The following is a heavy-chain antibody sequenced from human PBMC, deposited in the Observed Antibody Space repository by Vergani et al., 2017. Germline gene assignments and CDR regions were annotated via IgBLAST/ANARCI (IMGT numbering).Heavy chain of an antibody. D-gene: IGHD4-17*01. J-gene: IGHJ6*02. CDR1: GYTFTDHY. CDR2: VDPEDGET. CDR3: ATPQTVTRGGMEV. V-gene: IGHV1-69-2*01. Sequence: EVQLVQSGAEVKKPGATMQISCNVSGYTFTDHYMHWVKQAPGKGLEWMGLVDPEDGETIYAEKFKGRVTIAADTTTDTAHLELSSPRSEDTAVYYCATPQTVTRGGMEVWGQGTMVIVSS.